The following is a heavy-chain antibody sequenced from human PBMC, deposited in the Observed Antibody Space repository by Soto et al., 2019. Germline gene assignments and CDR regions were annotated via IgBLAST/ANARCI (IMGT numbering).Heavy chain of an antibody. V-gene: IGHV3-43*01. Sequence: EVQLVESGGAVVQPGGSLRLSCATSGFKFDDYSMHWVRQAPGKGLEWVSLISWDGSRTNYADSVRGRFTISRDSRKNSLYLQMNSLRTEDTALYYCAAADYGDDPNWFAPWGQGTLVTVSS. CDR2: ISWDGSRT. D-gene: IGHD4-17*01. CDR3: AAADYGDDPNWFAP. CDR1: GFKFDDYS. J-gene: IGHJ5*02.